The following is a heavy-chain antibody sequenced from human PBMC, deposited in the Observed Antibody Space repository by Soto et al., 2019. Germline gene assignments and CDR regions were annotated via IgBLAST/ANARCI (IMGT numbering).Heavy chain of an antibody. V-gene: IGHV3-33*01. J-gene: IGHJ4*02. CDR3: ARAYSSGYYRTPLDY. Sequence: VQLVESGGGVVQPGRSLRLSCAASGFTFSSYGMHWVRQAPGKGLEWVAVIWYDGSNKYYADSVKGRFTISRDNSKNTLYLQMNSLRAEDTAVYYCARAYSSGYYRTPLDYWGQGTLVTVSS. CDR2: IWYDGSNK. CDR1: GFTFSSYG. D-gene: IGHD3-22*01.